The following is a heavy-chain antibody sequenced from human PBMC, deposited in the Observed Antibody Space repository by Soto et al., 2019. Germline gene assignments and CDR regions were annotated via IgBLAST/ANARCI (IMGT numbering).Heavy chain of an antibody. V-gene: IGHV3-30*18. CDR2: ISYDGSNK. J-gene: IGHJ5*02. CDR3: AKDFTRYCSSTSCCKEFDP. Sequence: GGSLRLSCAASGFTFSSYGMHWVRQAPGKGLEWVAVISYDGSNKYYADSVKGRFTISRDNSKNTLYLQMNSLRAEDTAVYYCAKDFTRYCSSTSCCKEFDPWGQGTLVTVSS. D-gene: IGHD2-2*01. CDR1: GFTFSSYG.